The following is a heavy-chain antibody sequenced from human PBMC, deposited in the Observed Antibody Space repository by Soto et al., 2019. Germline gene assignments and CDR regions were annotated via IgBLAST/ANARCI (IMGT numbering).Heavy chain of an antibody. CDR2: IIPIFGTA. J-gene: IGHJ3*02. D-gene: IGHD3-22*01. V-gene: IGHV1-69*01. CDR1: GGTFSSYA. Sequence: QVQLVQSGAEVKKPGSSVKVSCEASGGTFSSYAISWVRQAPGQGLEWMGGIIPIFGTANYAQKCQGRVTITADESTSTAYMELSSLRSEDTAVYYCARRRDYDSSGYWDLDIWGQGTMVTVSS. CDR3: ARRRDYDSSGYWDLDI.